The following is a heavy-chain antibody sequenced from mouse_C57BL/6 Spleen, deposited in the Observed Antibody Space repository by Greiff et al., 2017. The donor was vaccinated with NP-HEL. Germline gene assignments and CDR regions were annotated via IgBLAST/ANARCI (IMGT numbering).Heavy chain of an antibody. V-gene: IGHV1-69*01. CDR2: IDPSDSYT. CDR1: GYTFTSYW. D-gene: IGHD1-1*01. Sequence: QVQLQQPGAELVMPGASVKLSCKASGYTFTSYWMHWVKQRPGQGLEWIGEIDPSDSYTNYNQKFKGKSTLTVDKSSSTAYMQLSSLTSEDSAVYYCARRVYYGSSWGYFDVWGTGTTVTVSS. CDR3: ARRVYYGSSWGYFDV. J-gene: IGHJ1*03.